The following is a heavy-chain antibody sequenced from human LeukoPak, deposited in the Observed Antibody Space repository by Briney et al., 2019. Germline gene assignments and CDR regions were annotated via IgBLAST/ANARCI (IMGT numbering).Heavy chain of an antibody. Sequence: PGGSLRLSCAASGFTFSTYTVNWVRQAPGKGLEWVSSISSSSSSIHYADSVKGRFTISRDNAKNSLYLQMNSLRADDTAVYYCAKDAVAPGSSGDFFDYWGQGTLVTVSS. CDR2: ISSSSSSI. J-gene: IGHJ4*02. CDR1: GFTFSTYT. V-gene: IGHV3-21*04. D-gene: IGHD3-10*01. CDR3: AKDAVAPGSSGDFFDY.